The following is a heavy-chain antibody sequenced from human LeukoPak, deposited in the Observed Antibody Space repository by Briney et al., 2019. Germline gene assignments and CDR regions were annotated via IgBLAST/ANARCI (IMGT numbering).Heavy chain of an antibody. Sequence: SETLSLTCTVSGYSISSGYYWGWIRQPPGKGLEWIGSIYHSGSTYYNPSLKSRVTISVDTSKNQFSLKLSSVTAADTAVYYCAREGGSYFDFGGQGTLVTVSS. CDR1: GYSISSGYY. CDR3: AREGGSYFDF. CDR2: IYHSGST. V-gene: IGHV4-38-2*02. D-gene: IGHD1-26*01. J-gene: IGHJ4*02.